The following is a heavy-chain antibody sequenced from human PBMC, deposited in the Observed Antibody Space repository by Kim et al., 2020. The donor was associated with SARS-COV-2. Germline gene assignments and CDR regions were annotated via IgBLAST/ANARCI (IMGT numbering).Heavy chain of an antibody. CDR1: GYTFTSYA. J-gene: IGHJ6*02. CDR3: ARVGSSSWYVDYYYGMDV. D-gene: IGHD6-13*01. CDR2: INTNTGNP. Sequence: ASVKVSCKASGYTFTSYAMNWVRQAPGQGLEWMGLINTNTGNPTYAQGFTGRFVFSLDTSVSTAYLQISSLKAEDTAVYYCARVGSSSWYVDYYYGMDVWGQGTTVNVSS. V-gene: IGHV7-4-1*02.